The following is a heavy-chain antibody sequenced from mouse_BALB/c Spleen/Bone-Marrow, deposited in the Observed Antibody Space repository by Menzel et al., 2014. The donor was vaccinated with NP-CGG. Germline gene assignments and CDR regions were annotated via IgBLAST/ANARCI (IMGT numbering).Heavy chain of an antibody. CDR2: IDPANGNT. V-gene: IGHV14-3*02. CDR1: GFNIKDTY. Sequence: EVMLVESGAELVKPGASVKLSCTASGFNIKDTYMHWVKQRPEQGLEWIGRIDPANGNTKYDPKFQGKATITADTSSNTAYPQLSSLTSEDTAVYYCARGGNYFYYWGQGTTLTVSS. J-gene: IGHJ2*01. CDR3: ARGGNYFYY.